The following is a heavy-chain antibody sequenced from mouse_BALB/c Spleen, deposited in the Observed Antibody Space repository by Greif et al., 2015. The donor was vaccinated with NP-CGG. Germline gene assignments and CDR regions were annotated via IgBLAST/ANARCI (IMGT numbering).Heavy chain of an antibody. V-gene: IGHV1S53*01. Sequence: VQLQQSDAELVKPGASVKISCKASGYAFTDHAIHWVKQKPEQGPEWIGYISPGNGDIKYNEKFKGKATLTADKSSSTAYMQLNSLTSEDSAVYFCSHYDYDVIFAYWGQGTLVTVSA. CDR1: GYAFTDHA. CDR2: ISPGNGDI. CDR3: SHYDYDVIFAY. D-gene: IGHD2-4*01. J-gene: IGHJ3*01.